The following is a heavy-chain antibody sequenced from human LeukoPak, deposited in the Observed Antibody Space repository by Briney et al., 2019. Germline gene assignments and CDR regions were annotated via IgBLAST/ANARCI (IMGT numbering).Heavy chain of an antibody. J-gene: IGHJ4*02. V-gene: IGHV1-18*01. CDR2: ISAYNGNT. CDR3: ARDVSSYYRGSYYFDY. CDR1: GYTFTSYG. Sequence: GASVKVSCKASGYTFTSYGISWVRQAPGQGLEWMGWISAYNGNTNYAQKLQGRVTMTTDTSTSTAYMELRSLRSDDTAVYYCARDVSSYYRGSYYFDYWGQGTLVTVSS. D-gene: IGHD1-26*01.